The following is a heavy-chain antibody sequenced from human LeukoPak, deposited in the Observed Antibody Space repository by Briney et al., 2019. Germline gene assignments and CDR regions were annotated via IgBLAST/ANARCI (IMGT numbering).Heavy chain of an antibody. Sequence: PGGSLRLSCAASGFTFSSYGMHWVRQAPGKGLEWVAFIRYDGSNKYYADSVKGRFTISRDNSKNTLYLQMNSLRAEDTAVYYCAKGASGGKVWYQPDRGEYYMDVWGKGTTVTVSS. CDR2: IRYDGSNK. CDR1: GFTFSSYG. J-gene: IGHJ6*03. CDR3: AKGASGGKVWYQPDRGEYYMDV. V-gene: IGHV3-30*02. D-gene: IGHD2-2*01.